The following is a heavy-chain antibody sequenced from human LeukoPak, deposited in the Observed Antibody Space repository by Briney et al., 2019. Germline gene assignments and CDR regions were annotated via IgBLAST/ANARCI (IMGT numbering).Heavy chain of an antibody. CDR2: INHSGST. D-gene: IGHD6-19*01. V-gene: IGHV4-34*01. Sequence: SETLSLTCAVYGGSFSGYYWSWIRQPPGKGLEWIGEINHSGSTNYNPSLKSRVTISVDTSKNQFSLKLSSVTAADTAVYYCARGLIAVAGTSYYFDYWGQGTLVTVSS. CDR1: GGSFSGYY. CDR3: ARGLIAVAGTSYYFDY. J-gene: IGHJ4*02.